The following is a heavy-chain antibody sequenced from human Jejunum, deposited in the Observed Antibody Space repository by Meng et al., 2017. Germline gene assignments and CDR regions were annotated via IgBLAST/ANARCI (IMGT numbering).Heavy chain of an antibody. CDR3: ARDGRHRRFDS. J-gene: IGHJ5*01. Sequence: GRLVGSGGDLVKPGGSLGLSCVASGFRFSDDHMAWIRQAPGKGLEWISYISVGGSIIYYADSVKGRFTISRDDAKNSVYLQMNSLRAEDTAVYYCARDGRHRRFDSWGQGTLVTVSS. D-gene: IGHD1-26*01. CDR2: ISVGGSII. CDR1: GFRFSDDH. V-gene: IGHV3-11*01.